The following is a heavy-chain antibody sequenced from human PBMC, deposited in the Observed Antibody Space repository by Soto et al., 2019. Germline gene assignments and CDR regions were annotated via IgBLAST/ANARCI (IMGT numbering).Heavy chain of an antibody. CDR3: ARVASYCGGDCWNY. CDR1: GYTFISYA. J-gene: IGHJ4*02. Sequence: ASVKVSCKASGYTFISYAMHWVRQAPGQRLEWMGWINAGNGNTKYSQKFQGRVTITRDTSASTAYMELSSLRSEDTAVYYCARVASYCGGDCWNYWGQGTLVTVSS. V-gene: IGHV1-3*01. CDR2: INAGNGNT. D-gene: IGHD2-21*02.